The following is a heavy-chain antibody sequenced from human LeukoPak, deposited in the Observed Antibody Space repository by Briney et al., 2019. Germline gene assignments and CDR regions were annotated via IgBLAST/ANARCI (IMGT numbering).Heavy chain of an antibody. V-gene: IGHV1-2*02. J-gene: IGHJ5*02. CDR1: EYTFTGYY. Sequence: GASVKVSCKASEYTFTGYYMHWVRQAPGQGLEWMGWINPNSGGTNYAQKFQGRVTMTRDTSISTAYMELSRLRSDDTAVYYCAREKGSSGSNWFDPWGQGTLVTVSS. CDR3: AREKGSSGSNWFDP. CDR2: INPNSGGT. D-gene: IGHD3-22*01.